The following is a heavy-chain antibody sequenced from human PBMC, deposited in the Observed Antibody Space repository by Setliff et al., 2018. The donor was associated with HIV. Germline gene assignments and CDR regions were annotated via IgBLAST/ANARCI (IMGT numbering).Heavy chain of an antibody. D-gene: IGHD2-2*02. CDR1: GFTFSNAW. CDR2: IKGKSDGETT. Sequence: GGSLRLSCAASGFTFSNAWMTWVRQAPGKGLEWVGLIKGKSDGETTDYAEPVKGRFSISRDDSKNALFLQMNSLKTEDTAVYHCTTVHYCSPTRCYIFDYWGQGTLVTVSS. V-gene: IGHV3-15*01. J-gene: IGHJ4*02. CDR3: TTVHYCSPTRCYIFDY.